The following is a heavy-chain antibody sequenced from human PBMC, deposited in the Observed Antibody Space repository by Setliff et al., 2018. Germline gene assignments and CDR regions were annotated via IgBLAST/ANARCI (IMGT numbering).Heavy chain of an antibody. CDR2: INNCNTNT. J-gene: IGHJ4*02. CDR1: GYTFTNYG. Sequence: ASVKVSCKTSGYTFTNYGITWVRQAPGQGLEWMGWINNCNTNTNYAQKLQGRVAMTTDTSTSTAYMELRSLRSDDSAVYYCARINFYVSSGHYYAPDYWGQGTLVTVSS. D-gene: IGHD3-22*01. V-gene: IGHV1-18*01. CDR3: ARINFYVSSGHYYAPDY.